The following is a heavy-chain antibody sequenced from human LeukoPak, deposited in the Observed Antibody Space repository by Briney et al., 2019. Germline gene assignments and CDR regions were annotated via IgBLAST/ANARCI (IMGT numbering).Heavy chain of an antibody. CDR2: IYYSGST. D-gene: IGHD4-17*01. CDR1: GGSISSYY. J-gene: IGHJ4*02. V-gene: IGHV4-59*01. CDR3: ARSPDYGDYFDY. Sequence: SETLSLTCTVSGGSISSYYWSWIRQPPGKGLEWIGYIYYSGSTNYNPSLKSRVTISVDTSKNQFSLKLSSVTAADTAVYYCARSPDYGDYFDYWGQGTLVTVSS.